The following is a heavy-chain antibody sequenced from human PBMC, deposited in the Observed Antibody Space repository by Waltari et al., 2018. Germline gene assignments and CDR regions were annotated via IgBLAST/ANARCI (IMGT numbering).Heavy chain of an antibody. V-gene: IGHV1-69*01. J-gene: IGHJ4*02. D-gene: IGHD6-19*01. Sequence: QVQLVQSGAEVKKPGSSVKVSCKASGGTFSSYAISWLRQATGQGLEWMGGIIPIFGTANYAQKFQGRVTITADESTSTAYMELSSLRSEDTAVYYCARDRDSSGWYYFDYWGQGTLVTVSS. CDR1: GGTFSSYA. CDR3: ARDRDSSGWYYFDY. CDR2: IIPIFGTA.